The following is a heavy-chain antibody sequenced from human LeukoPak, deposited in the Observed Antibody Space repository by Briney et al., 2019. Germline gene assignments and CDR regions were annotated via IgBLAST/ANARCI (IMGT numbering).Heavy chain of an antibody. CDR2: IYYSGST. D-gene: IGHD3-22*01. J-gene: IGHJ3*02. V-gene: IGHV4-59*13. Sequence: SETLSLTCTVSSGSFSTEYWSWIRQPPGKGLEWIGYIYYSGSTNYNPSLKSRVTMSVDRSKKQISLNLRSVTAADTAVYYCARAHESSGEGAFDIWGQGTLVTVSS. CDR1: SGSFSTEY. CDR3: ARAHESSGEGAFDI.